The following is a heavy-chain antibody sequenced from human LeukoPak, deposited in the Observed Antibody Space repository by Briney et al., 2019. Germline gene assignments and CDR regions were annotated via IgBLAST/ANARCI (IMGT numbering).Heavy chain of an antibody. CDR1: RFTFRSYP. J-gene: IGHJ6*03. CDR3: AKVGPLTTSYYYYYYMDV. D-gene: IGHD4-11*01. CDR2: IANDGTNH. V-gene: IGHV3-30-3*01. Sequence: PGRSLRLSCEASRFTFRSYPMHWVRQAPGRGLEWVAVIANDGTNHYDADSVKGRFTISRDNSKNTLYLQMNSLRAEDTAVYYCAKVGPLTTSYYYYYYMDVWGKGTTVTVSS.